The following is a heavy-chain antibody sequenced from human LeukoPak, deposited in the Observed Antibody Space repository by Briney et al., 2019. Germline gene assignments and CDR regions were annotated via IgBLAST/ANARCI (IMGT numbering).Heavy chain of an antibody. J-gene: IGHJ3*02. V-gene: IGHV4-34*01. Sequence: KTSETLSLTCAVYGGSFSGYYWSWIRQPPGKGLEWIGEINHSGTTNYNPSLKSRVTISVDTSKNQFSLKLSSVTAADTAVYYCARPLLPRIAVAGPPGPGSAFDIWGQGTMVTVSS. CDR1: GGSFSGYY. D-gene: IGHD6-19*01. CDR3: ARPLLPRIAVAGPPGPGSAFDI. CDR2: INHSGTT.